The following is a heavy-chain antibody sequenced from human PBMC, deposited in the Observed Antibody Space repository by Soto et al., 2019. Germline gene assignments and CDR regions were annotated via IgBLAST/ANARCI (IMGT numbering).Heavy chain of an antibody. CDR2: IKQDGSEK. Sequence: EVQLVESGGGLVQPGGSLRLSCAASGFTFSSYWMSWVRQAPGKGLEWVANIKQDGSEKYYVDSVKGRFTISRDNAKNSLYLQMNSLRAEDTAVYYCARGEGVEPPNWKMGPLSVWGQGTTVTVSS. CDR1: GFTFSSYW. D-gene: IGHD1-20*01. V-gene: IGHV3-7*04. J-gene: IGHJ6*02. CDR3: ARGEGVEPPNWKMGPLSV.